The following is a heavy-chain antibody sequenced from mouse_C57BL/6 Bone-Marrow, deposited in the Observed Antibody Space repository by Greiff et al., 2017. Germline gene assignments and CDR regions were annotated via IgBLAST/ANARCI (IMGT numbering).Heavy chain of an antibody. CDR3: ASPLYWYFDV. CDR2: IYPGSGST. J-gene: IGHJ1*03. Sequence: QVQLQQPGAELVKPGASVKMSCKASGYTFTSYWITWVKQRPGQGLEWIGDIYPGSGSTNYNEKFKSKATLTVDTSSSTAYMQLSSLTYEDSAVYYCASPLYWYFDVWGTGTTVTVSS. CDR1: GYTFTSYW. V-gene: IGHV1-55*01.